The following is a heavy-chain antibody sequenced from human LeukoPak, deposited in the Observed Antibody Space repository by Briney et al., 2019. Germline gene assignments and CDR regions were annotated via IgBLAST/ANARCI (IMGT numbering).Heavy chain of an antibody. V-gene: IGHV1-2*02. CDR3: ARLVAATPWMFDP. J-gene: IGHJ5*02. CDR1: GYTFTGYY. D-gene: IGHD2-15*01. CDR2: INPNSGGT. Sequence: ASVKVSCKASGYTFTGYYMHWVRQAPGQGVEWMGWINPNSGGTNYAQKFQGRVTMTRDTSFSTAYMELNKLRPDDTAVYYCARLVAATPWMFDPWGQGTLVTVSS.